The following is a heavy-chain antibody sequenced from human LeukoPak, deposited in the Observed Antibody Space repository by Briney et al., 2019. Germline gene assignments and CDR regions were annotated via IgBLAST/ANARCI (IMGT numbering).Heavy chain of an antibody. V-gene: IGHV5-51*01. D-gene: IGHD3-9*01. CDR1: GYSFTSYW. CDR3: ARHYYDILTGYSYFDY. CDR2: IYPGDSDT. J-gene: IGHJ4*02. Sequence: GESLKISCKGSGYSFTSYWIGWVRQMPGKGLEWMGIIYPGDSDTRYSPSFQGQVTISADKSISTAYLQWSSLKASDTAMYYCARHYYDILTGYSYFDYWGQGTLVTVSS.